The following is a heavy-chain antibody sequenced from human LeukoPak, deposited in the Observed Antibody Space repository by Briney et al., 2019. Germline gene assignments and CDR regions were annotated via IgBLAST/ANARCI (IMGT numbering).Heavy chain of an antibody. CDR2: IIPIFGTA. CDR1: GGTFSSYA. Sequence: SVKVSCKASGGTFSSYAISWVRQAPGQGLEWMGGIIPIFGTANYAQKSQGRVTITADKSTSTAYMELSSLRSEDTAVYYCARDHGYGLYYFDYWGQGTLVTVSS. CDR3: ARDHGYGLYYFDY. V-gene: IGHV1-69*06. J-gene: IGHJ4*02. D-gene: IGHD5-18*01.